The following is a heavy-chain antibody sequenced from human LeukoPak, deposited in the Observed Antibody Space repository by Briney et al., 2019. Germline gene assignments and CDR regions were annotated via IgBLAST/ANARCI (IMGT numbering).Heavy chain of an antibody. D-gene: IGHD2-2*01. CDR2: IRYDGSNK. CDR3: AKDASSIGYCSSTSCYAGFSLDY. V-gene: IGHV3-30*02. J-gene: IGHJ4*02. CDR1: GFTFSSYG. Sequence: GGSLRLSCAASGFTFSSYGMHWVRQAPGKGLEWVAFIRYDGSNKYYADSVKGRFTISRDNSKNTLYLQMNSLRAEDTAVYYCAKDASSIGYCSSTSCYAGFSLDYWGQGTLVTVSS.